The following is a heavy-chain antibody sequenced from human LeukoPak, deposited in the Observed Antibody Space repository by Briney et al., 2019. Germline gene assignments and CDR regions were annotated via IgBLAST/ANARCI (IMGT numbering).Heavy chain of an antibody. CDR2: IYTSGST. Sequence: SETLSLTCTVSGGSISSYYWSWIRQPAGKGLEWLGRIYTSGSTNYNPSLKSRVTMSVDTSKNQFSLKLSSVTAADTAVYYCAREGRDYYDSSGYSTFDYWGQGTLVTVSS. D-gene: IGHD3-22*01. J-gene: IGHJ4*02. CDR3: AREGRDYYDSSGYSTFDY. CDR1: GGSISSYY. V-gene: IGHV4-4*07.